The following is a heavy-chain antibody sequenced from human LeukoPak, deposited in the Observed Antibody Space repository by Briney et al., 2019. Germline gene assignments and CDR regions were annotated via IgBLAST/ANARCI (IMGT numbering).Heavy chain of an antibody. V-gene: IGHV4-39*02. CDR2: IYYSGST. CDR3: ARVTVTGAFDI. Sequence: SETLSLTCTVAGGSISSDVHYWDWIHQAPGKGLEWIGNIYYSGSTYDNPSLKSRVTISVDTSKNQFSLKLSSVTAADTAVYYCARVTVTGAFDIWGQGTLVTVSS. J-gene: IGHJ3*02. D-gene: IGHD4-17*01. CDR1: GGSISSDVHY.